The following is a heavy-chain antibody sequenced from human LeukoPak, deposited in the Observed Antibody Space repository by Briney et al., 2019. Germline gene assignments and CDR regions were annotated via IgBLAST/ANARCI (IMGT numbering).Heavy chain of an antibody. CDR3: ARSRGATH. Sequence: GGSLRLSCAASGFTFSSYDMHWVRQATGKGLEWVSAIGTAGDTYYPGSVKGRFTISRDNAKNSLYLQMTSLRVEDTAVYYCARSRGATHWGQGTLVTVSS. CDR1: GFTFSSYD. V-gene: IGHV3-13*04. J-gene: IGHJ4*02. CDR2: IGTAGDT. D-gene: IGHD3-16*01.